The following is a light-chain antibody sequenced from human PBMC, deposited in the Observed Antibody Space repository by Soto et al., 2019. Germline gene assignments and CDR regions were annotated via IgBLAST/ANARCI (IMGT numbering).Light chain of an antibody. CDR2: AVS. J-gene: IGKJ1*01. CDR1: QSLGSSQ. V-gene: IGKV3-20*01. Sequence: EIVLTQSPGTLSLSPGERATLSCRASQSLGSSQLDWHQQKPGQAPRLLIYAVSKWATDIPDRFSGSGSGTDFTLTISVLEAEDFAVYYCQQYGTSACTFGQGTKVEIK. CDR3: QQYGTSACT.